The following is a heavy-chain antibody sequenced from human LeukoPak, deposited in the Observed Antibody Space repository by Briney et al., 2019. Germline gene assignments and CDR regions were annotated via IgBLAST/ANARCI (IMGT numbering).Heavy chain of an antibody. Sequence: GASVKLSCKASGGAFSSYAISWVRQAPGQGLEWMGGIIPIFGTANYAQKFQGRVTITADESTSTAYMELSSLRSEDTAVYYCARGPSDVVVSATQVYYFDYWGQGTLVTVSS. D-gene: IGHD2-15*01. J-gene: IGHJ4*02. CDR3: ARGPSDVVVSATQVYYFDY. CDR2: IIPIFGTA. V-gene: IGHV1-69*13. CDR1: GGAFSSYA.